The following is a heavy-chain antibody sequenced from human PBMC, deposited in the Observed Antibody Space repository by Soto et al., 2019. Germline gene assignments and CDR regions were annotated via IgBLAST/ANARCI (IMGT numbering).Heavy chain of an antibody. CDR3: ARNDRPGGYKSAYFALDN. Sequence: GESLNISCEASGSIFTSYWIAWVLQMPGKCLEWMWIIYTDDSDNKYSPYFKGQVIISADKSTRTAYLQWSSMRASESAMDYCARNDRPGGYKSAYFALDNWGQGTLVTVYS. V-gene: IGHV5-51*01. D-gene: IGHD2-21*01. CDR1: GSIFTSYW. CDR2: IYTDDSDN. J-gene: IGHJ4*02.